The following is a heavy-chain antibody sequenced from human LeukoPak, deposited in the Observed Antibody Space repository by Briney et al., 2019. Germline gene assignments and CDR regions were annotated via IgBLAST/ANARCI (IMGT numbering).Heavy chain of an antibody. D-gene: IGHD2-2*01. CDR3: ARGESSYALYYFDY. CDR1: GGFMSNYY. V-gene: IGHV4-59*01. CDR2: IYNSGTT. J-gene: IGHJ4*02. Sequence: SETLSLTCTVSGGFMSNYYWSWIRQPPGKGLEWIGYIYNSGTTNYNPSLKSRVTISGDTSKNQFSLKLSSVTAADTALYYCARGESSYALYYFDYWGRGTLVTVSS.